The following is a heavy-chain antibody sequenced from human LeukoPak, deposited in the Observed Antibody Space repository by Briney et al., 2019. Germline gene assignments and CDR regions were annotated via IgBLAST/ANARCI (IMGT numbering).Heavy chain of an antibody. Sequence: PGGSLRLSCAASGFTFSSYWMSWVRQAPGKGLEWVANIKQDGSEKYYVDSVKGRFTISRDKAKNSLYLQMNSLRAEDTAVYYCARDRNYYDSSGYYHGMDYWGRGTLVTVSS. CDR2: IKQDGSEK. CDR1: GFTFSSYW. J-gene: IGHJ4*02. D-gene: IGHD3-22*01. V-gene: IGHV3-7*01. CDR3: ARDRNYYDSSGYYHGMDY.